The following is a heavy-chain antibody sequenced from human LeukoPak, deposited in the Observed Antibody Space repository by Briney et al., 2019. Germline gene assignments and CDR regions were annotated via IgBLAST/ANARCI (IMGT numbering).Heavy chain of an antibody. CDR3: ASFPGTSRFQY. V-gene: IGHV4-59*01. CDR2: MYYSGST. CDR1: GSSISSYY. Sequence: SETLSLTCTVSGSSISSYYWSWIRQPPGKGLEWIGYMYYSGSTDYNPSLKSRVTISVDTSKNQFSLRLSSVTAADTAVYYCASFPGTSRFQYWGQGTLVTVSS. D-gene: IGHD3-3*01. J-gene: IGHJ4*02.